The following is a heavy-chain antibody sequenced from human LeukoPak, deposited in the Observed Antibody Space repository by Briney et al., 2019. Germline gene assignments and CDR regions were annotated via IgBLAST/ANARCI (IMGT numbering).Heavy chain of an antibody. CDR3: ARDPSNTYYDFWSGYAIDI. V-gene: IGHV1-2*02. Sequence: ASVKVSCKASGYTFTGYYMHWLRQAPGQGLEWMGWINPNSGGTNYAQKFQGRVTMTRDTSISTAYMELSRLRSDDTAVYYCARDPSNTYYDFWSGYAIDIWGQGTMVTVSS. D-gene: IGHD3-3*01. CDR2: INPNSGGT. CDR1: GYTFTGYY. J-gene: IGHJ3*02.